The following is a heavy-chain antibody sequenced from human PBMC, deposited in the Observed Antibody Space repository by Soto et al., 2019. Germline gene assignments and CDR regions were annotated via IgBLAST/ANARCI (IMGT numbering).Heavy chain of an antibody. CDR3: ARHSIVGATLNY. V-gene: IGHV4-39*01. Sequence: SETLSLTCTVSGGSISSSNYYWGWIRQPPGKGLEWIGNIYYSGSTYYNPSLKSRVTISVDTSKNQFSLKLSSVTAADTAVYYCARHSIVGATLNYWGQGTQVTVSS. CDR1: GGSISSSNYY. J-gene: IGHJ4*02. D-gene: IGHD1-26*01. CDR2: IYYSGST.